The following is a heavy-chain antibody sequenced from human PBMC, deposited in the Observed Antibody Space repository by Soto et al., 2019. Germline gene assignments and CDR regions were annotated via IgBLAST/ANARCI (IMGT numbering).Heavy chain of an antibody. CDR3: ARRPAGDSHWYFEL. V-gene: IGHV3-23*01. CDR2: VSVYGGST. J-gene: IGHJ2*01. Sequence: DVQLLESGGDLVQPGESLRLSCAASGFIFSDFAMSWVRQTPGKGLEWVSAVSVYGGSTHYSDAVKGRFTISRDNSRDTLFLQMNSLIAEDTAVYYCARRPAGDSHWYFELWGRGTLVTVSS. CDR1: GFIFSDFA. D-gene: IGHD2-21*01.